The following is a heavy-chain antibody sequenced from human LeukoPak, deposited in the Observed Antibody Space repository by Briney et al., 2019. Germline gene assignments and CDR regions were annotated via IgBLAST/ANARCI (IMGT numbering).Heavy chain of an antibody. D-gene: IGHD3-22*01. J-gene: IGHJ4*02. CDR3: ARGGSDRGGYFPY. CDR1: GFTFSSYW. Sequence: GGSQRLSCAASGFTFSSYWMHWVRQAPGEGLVWVSRIKGGGSTTSYADSVKGRFTISRDNAKNTLDLQMNSLRAEDTAVYYCARGGSDRGGYFPYWGQGTLVTVSS. CDR2: IKGGGSTT. V-gene: IGHV3-74*01.